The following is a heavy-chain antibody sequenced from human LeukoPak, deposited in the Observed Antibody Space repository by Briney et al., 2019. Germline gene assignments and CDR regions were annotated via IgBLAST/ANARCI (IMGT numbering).Heavy chain of an antibody. CDR2: IYHSGST. CDR3: ARDKSGSWDTAMPVFDC. Sequence: SETLSLTCTVSGYSISSGYYWGWIRQPPGKGLEWIGSIYHSGSTYYNPSLKSRVTISVDTSKNQFSLKLSSVTAADTAVYYCARDKSGSWDTAMPVFDCWGQGTLVTVSS. V-gene: IGHV4-38-2*02. CDR1: GYSISSGYY. D-gene: IGHD5-18*01. J-gene: IGHJ4*02.